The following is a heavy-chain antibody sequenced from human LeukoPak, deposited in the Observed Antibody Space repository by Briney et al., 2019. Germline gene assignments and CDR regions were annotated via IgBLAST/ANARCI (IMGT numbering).Heavy chain of an antibody. V-gene: IGHV3-48*03. Sequence: GGSLRLSCAASGFTFSSYEMNWVRQAPGKGLEWVSYISSSGSTIYYAGSVKGRFTISRDNAKNSLYLQMNSLRAEDTAVYYCAREHILTGYNEDYWGQGTLVTASS. CDR2: ISSSGSTI. J-gene: IGHJ4*02. D-gene: IGHD3-9*01. CDR3: AREHILTGYNEDY. CDR1: GFTFSSYE.